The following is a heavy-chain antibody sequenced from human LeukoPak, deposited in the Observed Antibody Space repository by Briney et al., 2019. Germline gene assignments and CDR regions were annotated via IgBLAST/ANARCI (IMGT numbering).Heavy chain of an antibody. Sequence: RASVKVSCKLSGYTLTELSMHWVRQTPGKGLEWMGGFGPADGETVYAHKFQGRLTMTEDTSTNTAYMELTSLRSEDTAVYYCAADGGGLSSVVTPRSSPFDYWGQGTLVTVSS. CDR2: FGPADGET. V-gene: IGHV1-24*01. D-gene: IGHD4-23*01. CDR1: GYTLTELS. CDR3: AADGGGLSSVVTPRSSPFDY. J-gene: IGHJ4*02.